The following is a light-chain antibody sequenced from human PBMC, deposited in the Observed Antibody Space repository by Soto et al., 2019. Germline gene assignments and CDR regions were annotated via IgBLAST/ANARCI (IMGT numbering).Light chain of an antibody. CDR2: EVN. J-gene: IGLJ2*01. V-gene: IGLV2-14*01. CDR1: SSDVNFYNF. CDR3: SSYTTSSTV. Sequence: QSVLTQPASVSGSPGQSITISCTGTSSDVNFYNFVSWYQQYPGKAPKLIIYEVNNRPSGVSSRFSGSKSGNTASLTISGLQAEDEAYYYCSSYTTSSTVFGGGTKLTVL.